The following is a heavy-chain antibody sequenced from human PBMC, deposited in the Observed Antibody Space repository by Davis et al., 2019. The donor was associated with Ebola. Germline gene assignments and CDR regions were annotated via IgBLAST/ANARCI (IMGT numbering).Heavy chain of an antibody. CDR2: IIPIFGTV. Sequence: AASVKVSCKASGGTFSSYAISWVRQAPGQGLEWMGGIIPIFGTVNYAQKFQGRVTITADESTSTAYMELSSLRSDDTAVYYCARVGIYYDGDYWGQGTLVTVSS. J-gene: IGHJ4*02. D-gene: IGHD3-22*01. CDR1: GGTFSSYA. CDR3: ARVGIYYDGDY. V-gene: IGHV1-69*13.